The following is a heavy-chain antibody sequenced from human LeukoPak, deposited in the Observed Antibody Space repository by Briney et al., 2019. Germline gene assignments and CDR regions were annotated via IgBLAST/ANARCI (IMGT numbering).Heavy chain of an antibody. CDR1: GYSFSNYW. Sequence: GGSLRLSCKGSGYSFSNYWIGWVRQMPGKGLEWVGIILPANSDTRYSPSFQGQVTMSAARSISTAYLQWSSLKAADTAMYYCARQYYDILTDPNYFDSWGQGTLVTVSS. V-gene: IGHV5-51*01. D-gene: IGHD3-9*01. J-gene: IGHJ4*02. CDR2: ILPANSDT. CDR3: ARQYYDILTDPNYFDS.